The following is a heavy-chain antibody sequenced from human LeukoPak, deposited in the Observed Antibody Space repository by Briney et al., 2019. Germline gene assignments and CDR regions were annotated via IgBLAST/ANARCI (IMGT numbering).Heavy chain of an antibody. CDR3: TTTIVGVTPWFDP. V-gene: IGHV3-15*01. CDR1: GFTLSNAY. Sequence: GGSLRLSCAASGFTLSNAYMSWVRQAPGKGLEWVGRIKNKTNGWTPDYAAPVKGRFTISREDSKNTLYLQMNSLKTEDTAVYYCTTTIVGVTPWFDPWGQGTLVTVSS. J-gene: IGHJ5*02. D-gene: IGHD1-26*01. CDR2: IKNKTNGWTP.